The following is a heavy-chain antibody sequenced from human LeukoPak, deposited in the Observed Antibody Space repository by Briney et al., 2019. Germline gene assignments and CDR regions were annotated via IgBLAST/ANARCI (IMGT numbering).Heavy chain of an antibody. D-gene: IGHD3-10*01. CDR3: ARARG. CDR1: GFTFSSYG. V-gene: IGHV3-30*02. J-gene: IGHJ4*02. CDR2: IRYDGSKK. Sequence: PGGSLRLSCVASGFTFSSYGMDWVRQAPGKGLEWVAFIRYDGSKKFYADSVKGRFTISRDNSKDTLYLQMNSLRTEDTAVYYCARARGWGQGTLVTVSS.